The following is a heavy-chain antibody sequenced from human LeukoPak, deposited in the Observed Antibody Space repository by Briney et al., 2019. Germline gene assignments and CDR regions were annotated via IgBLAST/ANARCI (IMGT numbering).Heavy chain of an antibody. CDR3: ARRGGPRYCSGGSCYFDY. CDR1: GYSLNTYW. V-gene: IGHV5-51*01. CDR2: IYPGDSDI. J-gene: IGHJ4*02. D-gene: IGHD2-15*01. Sequence: GESLKISCQGSGYSLNTYWIAWVRQMPGKGLEWMGIIYPGDSDIRYSPSFQGQVTISADKSISTAYLHWSSLKASDTAIYYCARRGGPRYCSGGSCYFDYWGQGALVTVSS.